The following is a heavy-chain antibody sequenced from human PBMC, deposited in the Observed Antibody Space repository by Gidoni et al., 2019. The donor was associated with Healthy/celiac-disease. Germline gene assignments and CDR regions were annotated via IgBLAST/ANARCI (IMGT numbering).Heavy chain of an antibody. CDR1: GYTFTSYW. CDR3: ASLDRNWFAP. V-gene: IGHV5-51*01. CDR2: IYPGDSET. J-gene: IGHJ5*02. Sequence: EVQLVQSGAEVKKPGESLKISCKASGYTFTSYWIAWVRQMPGKGLEWMGIIYPGDSETRYGPSFKGQVTISADSSTSTAYLKWRGRKASDTAMFYCASLDRNWFAPWGQGTLVTVSS.